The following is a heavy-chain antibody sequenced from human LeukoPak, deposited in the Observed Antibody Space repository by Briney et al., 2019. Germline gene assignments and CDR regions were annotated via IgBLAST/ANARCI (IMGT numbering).Heavy chain of an antibody. CDR2: ISYDGSNK. CDR3: AKDRGRYCSGGSCYSNPFDY. D-gene: IGHD2-15*01. V-gene: IGHV3-30*18. CDR1: GFTFSSYG. J-gene: IGHJ4*02. Sequence: PGRSLRLSCAASGFTFSSYGMHWVRQAPGKGLEWVAVISYDGSNKYYADSVKGRFTISRDNSKNTLYLQMNSLRAEDTAVYYCAKDRGRYCSGGSCYSNPFDYWGQGTLVTVSS.